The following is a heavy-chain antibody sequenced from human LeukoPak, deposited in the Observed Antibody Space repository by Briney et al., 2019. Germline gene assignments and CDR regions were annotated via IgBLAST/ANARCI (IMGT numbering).Heavy chain of an antibody. CDR2: MNPNSGNT. Sequence: ASVKVSCKASGYTFTSYDINWVRQATGQGLEWMGWMNPNSGNTGYAQKFQGRVTMTRNTSISTAYMELSSLRSEDTAVYYCARERWYSSSDAFDIWGQGTMVTVSS. J-gene: IGHJ3*02. CDR3: ARERWYSSSDAFDI. CDR1: GYTFTSYD. V-gene: IGHV1-8*01. D-gene: IGHD6-6*01.